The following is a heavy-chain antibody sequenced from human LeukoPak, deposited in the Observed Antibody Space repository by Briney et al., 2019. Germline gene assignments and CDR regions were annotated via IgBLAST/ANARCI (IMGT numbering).Heavy chain of an antibody. J-gene: IGHJ1*01. CDR1: GFSFGTYG. Sequence: GGSLRLSCAASGFSFGTYGMHWVRQAPGKGLEWVAVISYDGSNKYYADSVRGRFTISRDNSKNTLYLQMNSLRAEDTAVYYCARPYYYDTSGYSGRGYLQYWGQGTLVTASS. CDR2: ISYDGSNK. CDR3: ARPYYYDTSGYSGRGYLQY. V-gene: IGHV3-30*03. D-gene: IGHD3-22*01.